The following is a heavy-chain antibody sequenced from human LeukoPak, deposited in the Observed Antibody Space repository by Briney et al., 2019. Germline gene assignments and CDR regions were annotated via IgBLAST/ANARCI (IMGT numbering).Heavy chain of an antibody. Sequence: SETLSLTCSVSGASIRSYFWSWIRQSPGKGLEWIGYVYDNDISNFNPSLESRVTILVDRSKSQFSLKLRSVTAADTAVYYCARGVVLATDDAFDIWGPGTMVTVSS. D-gene: IGHD5-24*01. CDR2: VYDNDIS. CDR1: GASIRSYF. CDR3: ARGVVLATDDAFDI. J-gene: IGHJ3*02. V-gene: IGHV4-59*01.